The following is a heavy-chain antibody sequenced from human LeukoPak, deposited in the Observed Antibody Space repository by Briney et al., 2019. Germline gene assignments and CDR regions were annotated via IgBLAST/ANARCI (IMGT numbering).Heavy chain of an antibody. CDR2: ISHDGSNK. V-gene: IGHV3-30-3*01. CDR3: ARASRAASFDY. CDR1: GFTFSSYA. D-gene: IGHD2-15*01. J-gene: IGHJ4*02. Sequence: GGSLRLSCAASGFTFSSYAMHWVRQAPGKGLEWVAVISHDGSNKYYADSVKGRFTISRDNSKNTLYLQMNSLRAEDTAVYYCARASRAASFDYWGQGTLVTVSS.